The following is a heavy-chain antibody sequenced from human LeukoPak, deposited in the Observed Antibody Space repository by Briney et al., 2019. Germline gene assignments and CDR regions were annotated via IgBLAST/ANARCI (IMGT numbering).Heavy chain of an antibody. J-gene: IGHJ4*02. D-gene: IGHD2-2*01. CDR2: INPNSGGT. CDR3: ARVLGCSSTSCYAFDY. V-gene: IGHV1-2*02. Sequence: ASVKVSCKASGYTFTGYYMHWVRQAPGQGLEWMGWINPNSGGTNYAQKFQGRVTMTRDTSISTAYMELSRLRSDDTAVYYCARVLGCSSTSCYAFDYWGQGTLVTVSS. CDR1: GYTFTGYY.